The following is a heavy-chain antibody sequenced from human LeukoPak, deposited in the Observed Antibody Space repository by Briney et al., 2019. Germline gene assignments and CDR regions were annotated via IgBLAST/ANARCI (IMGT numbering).Heavy chain of an antibody. J-gene: IGHJ6*03. Sequence: SVKVSCKASGGTYSSYAISWVRQAPGQGLEWMGGIIPIFGTANYAQKFQGRVTITADESTSTAYMELSSLRSEDTAVYYCARGEQYYYYYYMDVWGKGTTVTVSS. CDR3: ARGEQYYYYYYMDV. CDR1: GGTYSSYA. V-gene: IGHV1-69*01. D-gene: IGHD1/OR15-1a*01. CDR2: IIPIFGTA.